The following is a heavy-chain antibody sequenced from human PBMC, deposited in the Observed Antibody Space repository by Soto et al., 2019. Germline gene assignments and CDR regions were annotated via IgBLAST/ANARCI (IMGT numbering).Heavy chain of an antibody. V-gene: IGHV4-34*01. J-gene: IGHJ6*02. Sequence: ETLRDTWAVYGGSFSGYYWSGGRQAPGKGLEWIGEINHSGSTNYNPSLMSHVPISVDTYKNTFSLKLSSVTAADTAVYYCARVGVRRAVSLLYYYYGMDVWGQGTTVT. CDR3: ARVGVRRAVSLLYYYYGMDV. CDR1: GGSFSGYY. D-gene: IGHD6-19*01. CDR2: INHSGST.